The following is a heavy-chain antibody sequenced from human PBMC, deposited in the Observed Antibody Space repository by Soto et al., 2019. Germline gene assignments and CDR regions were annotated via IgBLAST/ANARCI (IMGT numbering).Heavy chain of an antibody. CDR3: ARGLIKLAGGAFDI. CDR2: ISSDESNE. V-gene: IGHV3-33*01. D-gene: IGHD3-16*01. Sequence: PGGSLLLSCAASGFTFSSSVLHWVRQAPGKGLEWVAVISSDESNEDYADSGKGRFSISRDNSKNTLYLQMSSLRADDTAVYYCARGLIKLAGGAFDIWGQATMVTLSS. CDR1: GFTFSSSV. J-gene: IGHJ3*02.